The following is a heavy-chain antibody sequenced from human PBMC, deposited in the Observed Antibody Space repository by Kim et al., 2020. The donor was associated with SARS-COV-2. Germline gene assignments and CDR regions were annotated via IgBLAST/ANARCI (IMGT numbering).Heavy chain of an antibody. CDR1: GFTFSSYG. CDR2: IWYDGSNK. J-gene: IGHJ4*02. Sequence: GSLRLSCAASGFTFSSYGMHWVRQAPGKGLEWVAVIWYDGSNKYYADSVKGRFTISRDNSKNTLYLQMNSLRAEDTAVYYCARDPAVTGVFDYWGQGTLVTVSS. V-gene: IGHV3-33*01. D-gene: IGHD2-21*02. CDR3: ARDPAVTGVFDY.